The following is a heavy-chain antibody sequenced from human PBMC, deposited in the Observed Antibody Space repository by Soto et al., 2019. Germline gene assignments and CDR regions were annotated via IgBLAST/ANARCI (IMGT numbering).Heavy chain of an antibody. CDR3: ARQEIGYGDKRAFDI. D-gene: IGHD4-17*01. CDR1: GGSISSGDYY. CDR2: IYYSGST. Sequence: TSETLSLTCTVSGGSISSGDYYWSWIRQPPGKGLEWIGYIYYSGSTYYNPSLKSRVTISVDTSKNQFSLKLSSVTAADTAVYYCARQEIGYGDKRAFDIWGQGTMVNVSS. J-gene: IGHJ3*02. V-gene: IGHV4-30-4*01.